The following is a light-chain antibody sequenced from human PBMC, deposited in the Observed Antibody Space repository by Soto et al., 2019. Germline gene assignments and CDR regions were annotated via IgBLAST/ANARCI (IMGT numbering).Light chain of an antibody. J-gene: IGLJ3*02. Sequence: QSVLTQPASVSGSPGQSITISCTGTNSDVGGYDYVSWYQQHPGQAPKLMIYEVNNRPARVSNRFSGSKSGNTASLTISGLQAEDEADYYCSSDTSSATLVFGGGTKLTVL. CDR2: EVN. CDR3: SSDTSSATLV. CDR1: NSDVGGYDY. V-gene: IGLV2-14*01.